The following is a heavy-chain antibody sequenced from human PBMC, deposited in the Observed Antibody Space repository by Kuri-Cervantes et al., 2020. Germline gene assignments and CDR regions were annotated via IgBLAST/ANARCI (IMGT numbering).Heavy chain of an antibody. D-gene: IGHD3-16*02. CDR3: ARDSARLGELSFFDY. Sequence: GESLKISCAASGFTFSSYAMHWVRQAPGKGLEWVAAISYDGSNKYYADSVKGRFTISRDNSKNTLYLQMKSLRAEDRAVYYCARDSARLGELSFFDYWGQGTLVTVSS. CDR1: GFTFSSYA. J-gene: IGHJ4*02. CDR2: ISYDGSNK. V-gene: IGHV3-30-3*01.